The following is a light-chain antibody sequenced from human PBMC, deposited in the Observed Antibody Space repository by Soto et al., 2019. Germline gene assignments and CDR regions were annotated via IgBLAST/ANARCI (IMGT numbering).Light chain of an antibody. CDR3: SSYTSRSTLV. J-gene: IGLJ1*01. V-gene: IGLV2-14*01. CDR2: EVS. CDR1: SSDVGGYNS. Sequence: QSVLTQPASVSGSPGQSITISCTGTSSDVGGYNSVSWYQHHPGKAPKLMIYEVSNRPSGVSNRFSGSKSGNTASLTISGLQAEDEADYYCSSYTSRSTLVFGSGTKVTVL.